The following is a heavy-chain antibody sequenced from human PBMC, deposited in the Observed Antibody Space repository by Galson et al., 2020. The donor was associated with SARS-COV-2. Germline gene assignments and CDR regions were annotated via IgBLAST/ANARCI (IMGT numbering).Heavy chain of an antibody. J-gene: IGHJ4*02. CDR1: GGSFSGYY. V-gene: IGHV4-34*01. CDR2: INHSGST. D-gene: IGHD6-25*01. Sequence: SETLSLTCAVYGGSFSGYYWSWIRQPPGKGLEWIGEINHSGSTNYNPSLKSRVTISVDTSKNQFSLKLSSVTAADTAVYYCARIPATARPDFDYWGQGTLVTVSS. CDR3: ARIPATARPDFDY.